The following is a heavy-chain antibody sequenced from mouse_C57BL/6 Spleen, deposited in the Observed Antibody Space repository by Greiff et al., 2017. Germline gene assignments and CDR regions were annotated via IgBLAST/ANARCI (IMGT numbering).Heavy chain of an antibody. CDR2: ISSGGSYT. D-gene: IGHD1-1*01. V-gene: IGHV5-6*01. Sequence: EVQLVESGGDLVKPGGSLKLSCAASGFTFSSYGMSWVRPTPDKRLEWVATISSGGSYTSYPDSVKGRFTISRDNAKNTQYLQMSSLKSEDTAMYYCARHPNYGSRGTWFAYWGQGTLVTVSA. CDR1: GFTFSSYG. CDR3: ARHPNYGSRGTWFAY. J-gene: IGHJ3*01.